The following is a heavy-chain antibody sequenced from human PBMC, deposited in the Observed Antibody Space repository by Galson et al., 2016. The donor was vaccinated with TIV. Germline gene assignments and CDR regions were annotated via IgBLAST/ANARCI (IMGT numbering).Heavy chain of an antibody. J-gene: IGHJ4*02. D-gene: IGHD2-21*02. CDR3: ARMVYGDYPPRFYYDS. Sequence: PALVKPTQTLTLICTFSGFSLSTNEMCVGWIRRPPGKALEWLARIDWDDDLYYNTSLKTRLTISKDTSKNQVVLKMTNVDPADTGTYYCARMVYGDYPPRFYYDSWGQGALVTVSS. V-gene: IGHV2-70*11. CDR1: GFSLSTNEMC. CDR2: IDWDDDL.